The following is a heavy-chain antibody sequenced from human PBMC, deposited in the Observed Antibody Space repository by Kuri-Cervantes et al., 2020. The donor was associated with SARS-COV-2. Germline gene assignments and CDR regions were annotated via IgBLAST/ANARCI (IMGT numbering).Heavy chain of an antibody. V-gene: IGHV3-11*06. CDR3: ARDKSYGFWREPFDY. CDR1: GFTFSDYY. J-gene: IGHJ4*02. D-gene: IGHD3/OR15-3a*01. Sequence: GESLKISCAASGFTFSDYYMSWIRQAPGKGLEWVSYISSSSSYTNYADSVKGRFTISRDNAKNSLYLQMNSLRAEDTAVYYCARDKSYGFWREPFDYWGRGTPVTVSS. CDR2: ISSSSSYT.